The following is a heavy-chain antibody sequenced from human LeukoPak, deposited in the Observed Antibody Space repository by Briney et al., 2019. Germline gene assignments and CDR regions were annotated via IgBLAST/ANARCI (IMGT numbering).Heavy chain of an antibody. D-gene: IGHD2-2*01. CDR1: GGSISSYY. J-gene: IGHJ4*02. Sequence: PSETLSLTCTVSGGSISSYYWSWVRQAPGKGLEWVANIKQDGSEKHYVDSVKGRFTISRDNAKNSMYLQMNSLRDEDTAVYYCARDPSTMPFDYWGQGTLVTVSS. CDR2: IKQDGSEK. CDR3: ARDPSTMPFDY. V-gene: IGHV3-7*01.